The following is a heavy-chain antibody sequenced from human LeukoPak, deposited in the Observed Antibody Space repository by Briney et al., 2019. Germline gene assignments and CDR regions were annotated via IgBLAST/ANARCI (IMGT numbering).Heavy chain of an antibody. CDR1: GFTFSNAW. D-gene: IGHD1-1*01. Sequence: PGGSLRLSCAASGFTFSNAWMSWVRQAPGKGLEWVGRIKSKTDGGTTNYAAPVKGRFTISRDDSKNTLYLQMNSLKTEDTAVYYCAKNEGFFFDYWGQGTLVTVSS. CDR3: AKNEGFFFDY. J-gene: IGHJ4*02. CDR2: IKSKTDGGTT. V-gene: IGHV3-15*01.